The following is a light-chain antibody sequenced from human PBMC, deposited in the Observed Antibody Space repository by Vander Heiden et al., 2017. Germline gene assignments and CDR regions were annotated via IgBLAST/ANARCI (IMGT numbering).Light chain of an antibody. CDR3: QQYYSTPPT. Sequence: IAMTQSPDSLAVSLGERATINCKSSQSVLYSSNNKNYLAWYQQKPGQPPKLLIYWASTRESGVPDRFSGSGSGTDFTLTISSLQAEDVAVYYCQQYYSTPPTFGQGTKVEIK. CDR2: WAS. V-gene: IGKV4-1*01. J-gene: IGKJ1*01. CDR1: QSVLYSSNNKNY.